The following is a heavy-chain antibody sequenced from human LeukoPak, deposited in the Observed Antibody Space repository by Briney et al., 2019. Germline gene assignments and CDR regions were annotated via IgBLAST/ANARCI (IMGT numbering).Heavy chain of an antibody. V-gene: IGHV1-69*05. Sequence: GASVKVSCRASGGTFSSYAISWVRQAPGQGLEWMGGIIPIFGTANYAQKFQGRVTITTDESTSTAYMELSSLRSEDTAVYYCASCPVLRFLEWPLGFDPWAREPWSPSPQ. CDR1: GGTFSSYA. J-gene: IGHJ5*02. CDR3: ASCPVLRFLEWPLGFDP. D-gene: IGHD3-3*01. CDR2: IIPIFGTA.